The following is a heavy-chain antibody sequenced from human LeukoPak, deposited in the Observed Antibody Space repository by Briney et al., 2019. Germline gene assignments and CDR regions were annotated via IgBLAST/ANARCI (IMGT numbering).Heavy chain of an antibody. J-gene: IGHJ4*02. CDR1: GFTFSSYW. V-gene: IGHV3-7*01. CDR2: IKEDGSEK. D-gene: IGHD5-12*01. Sequence: GGSLRLSCAASGFTFSSYWMSWVRQAPGKGLEWVANIKEDGSEKQYVDSVKGRFTISRDNAMNSLYLQMNSLRAEDTAVYYCARDSGYGRYWGQGTLVTVSS. CDR3: ARDSGYGRY.